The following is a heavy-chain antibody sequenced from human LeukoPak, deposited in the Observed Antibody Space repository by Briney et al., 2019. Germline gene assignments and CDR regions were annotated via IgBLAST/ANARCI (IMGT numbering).Heavy chain of an antibody. CDR3: ARGGAYSHFDY. V-gene: IGHV4-61*03. D-gene: IGHD2-21*01. CDR1: GYSISSGYD. J-gene: IGHJ4*02. Sequence: AETLSLTCTVSGYSISSGYDGSWSRQPPGKGLAWIGYIDYSGSTNYKPSVKSRVTIAVDKSKNHFSLKLSSVTAADTAVYYCARGGAYSHFDYWGQGTLVTVSS. CDR2: IDYSGST.